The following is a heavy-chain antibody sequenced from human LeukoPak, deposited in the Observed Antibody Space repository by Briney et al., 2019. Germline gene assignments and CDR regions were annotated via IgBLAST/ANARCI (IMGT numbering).Heavy chain of an antibody. J-gene: IGHJ5*02. V-gene: IGHV1-2*02. CDR1: GYTFTCYY. CDR3: ARDQVVVVPAALTVGFDP. CDR2: INPKSGGT. D-gene: IGHD2-2*01. Sequence: ASVKVSCTASGYTFTCYYMHWVRQAPGQGLEWMGWINPKSGGTKDAQKFQGRVTMARDTSISTAYMELSRLRSDDTAVYYCARDQVVVVPAALTVGFDPWGQGTLVTVSS.